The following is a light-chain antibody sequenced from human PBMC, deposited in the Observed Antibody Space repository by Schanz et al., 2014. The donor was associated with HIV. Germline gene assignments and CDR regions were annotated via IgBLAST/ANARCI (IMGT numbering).Light chain of an antibody. Sequence: QSVLTQPPSVSAAPGQKVTISCSGSSSNIGNNYVSWYQQFPGTAPRLLIYDNDKRPSGVPDRVSGSKSGTSASLAITGLQPGDEGDYYCQSYDRSLRASVFGGGTKLTVL. CDR1: SSNIGNNY. CDR3: QSYDRSLRASV. V-gene: IGLV1-51*01. CDR2: DND. J-gene: IGLJ3*02.